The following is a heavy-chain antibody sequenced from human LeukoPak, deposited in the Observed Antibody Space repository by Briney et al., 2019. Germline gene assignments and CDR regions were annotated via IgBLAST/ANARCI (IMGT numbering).Heavy chain of an antibody. V-gene: IGHV3-74*01. CDR1: GFTFSGYW. J-gene: IGHJ3*02. D-gene: IGHD3-16*01. Sequence: GGSLRLSCAASGFTFSGYWMHWVRQAPGKGLVWVSRIKYDGSSTNYADSVKGRFTISRDNAKNTLYLQMNSLRAEDTAVYYCTRRGAASDALDIWGQGTMVTVSS. CDR2: IKYDGSST. CDR3: TRRGAASDALDI.